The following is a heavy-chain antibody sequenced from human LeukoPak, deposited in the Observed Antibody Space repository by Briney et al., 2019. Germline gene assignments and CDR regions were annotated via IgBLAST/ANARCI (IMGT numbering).Heavy chain of an antibody. CDR2: ISYDGSNK. J-gene: IGHJ4*02. CDR1: GFTFSSYG. CDR3: TRDSTTFRFGY. Sequence: PGRSLRLSCAASGFTFSSYGMHWVRQAPGKGLEWVAVISYDGSNKYYADSVKGRFTISRDNSKNTLYLQMNSLRAEDTAVYYCTRDSTTFRFGYWGQGTLVTVSS. D-gene: IGHD3-16*01. V-gene: IGHV3-30*03.